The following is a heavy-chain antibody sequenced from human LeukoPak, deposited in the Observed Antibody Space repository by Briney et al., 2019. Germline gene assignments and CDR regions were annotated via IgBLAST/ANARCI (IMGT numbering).Heavy chain of an antibody. V-gene: IGHV1-2*02. CDR1: GYTFTGYY. CDR3: AREAYSGSYFPIDY. D-gene: IGHD1-26*01. J-gene: IGHJ4*02. Sequence: ASVKVSCKASGYTFTGYYMHWVRQAPRQGLEWMGWINPNSGGTNYAQKFQGRVTMTRDTSISTAYMELSRLRSDDTAVYYCAREAYSGSYFPIDYWGQGTLVTVSS. CDR2: INPNSGGT.